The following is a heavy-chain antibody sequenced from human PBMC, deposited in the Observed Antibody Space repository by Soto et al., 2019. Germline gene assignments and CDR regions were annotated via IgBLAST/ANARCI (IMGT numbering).Heavy chain of an antibody. Sequence: QVQLVQSGAEVKKPGASVEVSCKASGYTFTSYGISWVRQAPGHGLEWMGWISTYNGNTKYAQKLQGRVTMATDTSTSTAYMELRSLRSDDTAVFYCAREMVRGVGSDYWGQGTLVTVSS. V-gene: IGHV1-18*01. CDR1: GYTFTSYG. D-gene: IGHD3-10*01. CDR3: AREMVRGVGSDY. J-gene: IGHJ4*02. CDR2: ISTYNGNT.